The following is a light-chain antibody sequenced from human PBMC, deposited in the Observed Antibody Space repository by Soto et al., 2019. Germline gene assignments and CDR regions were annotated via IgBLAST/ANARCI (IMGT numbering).Light chain of an antibody. CDR3: QQYHNWPPQYT. Sequence: EIVMTQSPATLSVSPGERATLSCRDSQTVSSNLAWYKQKPGQAPRLLIHGASTRATGVPARFSGSGSGTAFSLTLTSLQSEDFAVYYCQQYHNWPPQYTFCQGTKLQIK. V-gene: IGKV3-15*01. J-gene: IGKJ2*01. CDR1: QTVSSN. CDR2: GAS.